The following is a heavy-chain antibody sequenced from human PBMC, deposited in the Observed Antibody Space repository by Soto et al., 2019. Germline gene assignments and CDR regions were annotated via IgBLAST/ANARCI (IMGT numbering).Heavy chain of an antibody. Sequence: SETLSLTCSVSGVSISGSSYYWGWIRQPPGKGLEWIGSIYYSGQTYYNPSLKGRVTISVDRSKNQFSLNLTSVTATDTAFYYCARHGSSWGQGTLVTVSS. CDR2: IYYSGQT. J-gene: IGHJ5*02. CDR1: GVSISGSSYY. CDR3: ARHGSS. V-gene: IGHV4-39*01.